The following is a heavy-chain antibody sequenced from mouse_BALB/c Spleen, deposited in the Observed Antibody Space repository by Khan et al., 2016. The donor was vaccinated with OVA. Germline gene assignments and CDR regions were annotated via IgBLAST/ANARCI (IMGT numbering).Heavy chain of an antibody. CDR1: GYTFTSYT. Sequence: GQKKEGGADLARPGASVKMSCKASGYTFTSYTIHWIKKRPGQGLEWIGYINPSNGYTNYNQKFKDKATLTTDKSSTTAYLQLSSLTSDDSAVDNCVRDGAYHRNDGWFAYWGQGTLVTVSA. CDR2: INPSNGYT. V-gene: IGHV1-4*01. D-gene: IGHD2-14*01. J-gene: IGHJ3*01. CDR3: VRDGAYHRNDGWFAY.